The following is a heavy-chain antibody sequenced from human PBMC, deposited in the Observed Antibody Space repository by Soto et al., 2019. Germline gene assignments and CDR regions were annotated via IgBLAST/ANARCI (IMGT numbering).Heavy chain of an antibody. D-gene: IGHD2-15*01. CDR2: IKQDGSEK. CDR3: ARLRGYCSGGSCYRDYYYYYGMDV. CDR1: GFTFSSYW. Sequence: PGGSLRLSCAASGFTFSSYWMSWVRQAPGKGLEWVANIKQDGSEKYYVDSVKGRFTISRDNAKNSLYLQMNSLRAEDTAVYYCARLRGYCSGGSCYRDYYYYYGMDVWGQGTTVTVSS. V-gene: IGHV3-7*02. J-gene: IGHJ6*02.